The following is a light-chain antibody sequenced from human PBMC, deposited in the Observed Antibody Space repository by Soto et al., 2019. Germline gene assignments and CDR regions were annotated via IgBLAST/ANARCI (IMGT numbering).Light chain of an antibody. V-gene: IGLV2-8*01. CDR1: SSDIGGYNS. Sequence: QSVLTQSPSASGSPGQSVTISCTGTSSDIGGYNSVSWYQQHPGKAPKVMIYDVSKRPSGVPDRFSGSKSGNTASLTVSALQAEDEADYYCSSYAGSNNLVFGGGTQLTVL. J-gene: IGLJ2*01. CDR3: SSYAGSNNLV. CDR2: DVS.